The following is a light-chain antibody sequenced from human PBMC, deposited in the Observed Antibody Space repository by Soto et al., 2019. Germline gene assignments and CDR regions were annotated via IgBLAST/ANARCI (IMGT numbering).Light chain of an antibody. J-gene: IGKJ3*01. V-gene: IGKV4-1*01. CDR1: QSVLYSSDNRNF. CDR2: WAS. CDR3: QQYITTPAT. Sequence: DIVMTQSPDSLAVSLGEKATINCKSSQSVLYSSDNRNFLAWYQQKPGQPPKLLIYWASTRASGVPDRFSGSGSGTDFTLTISSLQAEDVAIYYCQQYITTPATFGPGTKVDIK.